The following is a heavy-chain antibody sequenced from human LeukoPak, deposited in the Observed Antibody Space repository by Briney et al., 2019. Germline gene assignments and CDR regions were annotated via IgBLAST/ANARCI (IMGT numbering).Heavy chain of an antibody. V-gene: IGHV1-2*02. Sequence: ASVKVSCKASGYTFTGYYIHWVRRAPGQGFEWMGWMHPKNGGTNYAQKFRGRVTMTRDTSISTAYMELTRLTSDDTAVFYCARDDSRDDDNAFDYWGQGTLVTVSS. J-gene: IGHJ4*02. CDR2: MHPKNGGT. CDR1: GYTFTGYY. CDR3: ARDDSRDDDNAFDY. D-gene: IGHD5-24*01.